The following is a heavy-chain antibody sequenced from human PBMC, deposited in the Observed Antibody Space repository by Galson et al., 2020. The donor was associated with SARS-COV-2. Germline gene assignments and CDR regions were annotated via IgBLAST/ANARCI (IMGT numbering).Heavy chain of an antibody. CDR2: IYYSGST. D-gene: IGHD2-2*01. CDR3: ARGGCSSTSCYEKYYFDY. CDR1: GGSISSGGYY. Sequence: ASETLSLTCTVSGGSISSGGYYWSWIRQHPGKGLEWIGYIYYSGSTYYNPSLKSRVTISVDTSKNQFSLKLSSVTAADTAVYYCARGGCSSTSCYEKYYFDYWGQGTLVTVSS. V-gene: IGHV4-31*03. J-gene: IGHJ4*02.